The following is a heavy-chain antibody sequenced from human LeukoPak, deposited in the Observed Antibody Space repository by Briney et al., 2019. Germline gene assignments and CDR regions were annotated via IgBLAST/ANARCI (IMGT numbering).Heavy chain of an antibody. J-gene: IGHJ4*02. CDR2: MNPNRGNT. Sequence: ASVKVSCKASGYTFTSYDINWVRQASGQGLEWMGWMNPNRGNTGYAQKFQGRVTITRNTSISTAYMELSSLRSEDTAVYSCARVLGSGYESDYWGQGTLVTVSS. CDR1: GYTFTSYD. D-gene: IGHD5-12*01. CDR3: ARVLGSGYESDY. V-gene: IGHV1-8*03.